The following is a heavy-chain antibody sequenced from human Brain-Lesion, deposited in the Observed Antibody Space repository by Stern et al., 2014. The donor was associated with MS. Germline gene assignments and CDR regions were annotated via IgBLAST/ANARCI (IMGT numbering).Heavy chain of an antibody. CDR3: ATFHSCYHF. CDR1: GGSFSGYY. Sequence: QVQLVQWGAGLLKPSETLSLSCAVSGGSFSGYYWSWIRQPPGKGLEWIGEVNHSGSNKYNPSLKSRVTISVDTSKNQFSLKLTSVTAADTALYYCATFHSCYHFWGQGTLVTVSS. CDR2: VNHSGSN. D-gene: IGHD2/OR15-2a*01. V-gene: IGHV4-34*01. J-gene: IGHJ4*02.